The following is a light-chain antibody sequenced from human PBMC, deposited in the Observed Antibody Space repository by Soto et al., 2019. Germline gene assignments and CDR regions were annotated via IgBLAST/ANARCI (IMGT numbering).Light chain of an antibody. V-gene: IGKV3-20*01. CDR1: QSLSSNY. CDR2: GVS. Sequence: EIVWTQSPGTLSWSPGERATLSCRASQSLSSNYLAWYQQKPGQAPRLLIYGVSSRATGVPVSFSGSGSGTDFTLTISRLEPEDFAVYYCQQYVSAPITFGQGTRLEI. CDR3: QQYVSAPIT. J-gene: IGKJ5*01.